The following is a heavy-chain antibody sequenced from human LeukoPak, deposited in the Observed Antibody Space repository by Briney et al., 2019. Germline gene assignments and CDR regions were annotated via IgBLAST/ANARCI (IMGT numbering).Heavy chain of an antibody. CDR1: GGSINRYY. D-gene: IGHD2-21*02. V-gene: IGHV4-59*08. Sequence: SETLSLTCTVSGGSINRYYWNWLRQPPGKPLEWIGYIYYSGSTNYNPSLKSRVTISVDTSKNQFSLKLSSVTAADTAVYYYARNRLAYCGGDCSYFDLWGRGTLVTVSS. CDR3: ARNRLAYCGGDCSYFDL. J-gene: IGHJ2*01. CDR2: IYYSGST.